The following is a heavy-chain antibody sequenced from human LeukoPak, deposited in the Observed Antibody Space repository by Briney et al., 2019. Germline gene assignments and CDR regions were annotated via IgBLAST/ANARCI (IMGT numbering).Heavy chain of an antibody. V-gene: IGHV4-30-4*01. CDR3: ARDLGIAATTDY. J-gene: IGHJ4*02. D-gene: IGHD6-13*01. Sequence: SQILSLTCTVSGGSISSGDYYWSWIRQPPGKGLEWIGYIYYSGSTYYNPSLKSRVTISVDTSKNQFSLKLSSVTAADTAVYYCARDLGIAATTDYWGQGNLLTVSS. CDR2: IYYSGST. CDR1: GGSISSGDYY.